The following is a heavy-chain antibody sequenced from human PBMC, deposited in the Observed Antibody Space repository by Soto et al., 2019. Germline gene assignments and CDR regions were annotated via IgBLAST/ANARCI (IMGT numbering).Heavy chain of an antibody. Sequence: SATLSLTCTVSGGSISSYYWNWIRQPPGKGLEWIGYIYYSGSTNYNPSLKSRVTISVDTSKNQFSLKLSSVTAADTAVYYCARDPGITGTTDCFYYWGQGTLVTLYS. CDR1: GGSISSYY. D-gene: IGHD1-7*01. CDR3: ARDPGITGTTDCFYY. V-gene: IGHV4-59*01. CDR2: IYYSGST. J-gene: IGHJ4*02.